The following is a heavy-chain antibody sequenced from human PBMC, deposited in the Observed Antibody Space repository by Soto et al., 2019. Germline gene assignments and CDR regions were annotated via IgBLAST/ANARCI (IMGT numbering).Heavy chain of an antibody. CDR2: ISSSSSYI. V-gene: IGHV3-21*01. J-gene: IGHJ6*03. D-gene: IGHD6-13*01. CDR1: GFTFSSYS. CDR3: ARDFIAAPGYMDV. Sequence: GGSLRLSCAASGFTFSSYSMNWVRQAPGKGLEWVSSISSSSSYIYYADSVKGRFTISRDNAKNSLYLQMNSLRAEDTAVYYCARDFIAAPGYMDVWGKGTTVTVSS.